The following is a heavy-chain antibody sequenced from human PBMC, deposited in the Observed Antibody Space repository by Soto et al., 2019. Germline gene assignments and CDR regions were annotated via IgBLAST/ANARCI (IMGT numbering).Heavy chain of an antibody. J-gene: IGHJ5*02. CDR2: INAYNGNT. V-gene: IGHV1-18*01. CDR3: ARVRPPFAP. Sequence: QVQLVQSGAEVKKPGASVKVSCKASGYTFTSYGISWVRQAPGQGLEWMGWINAYNGNTNYAQKLQGRVTMTTDASTSPAYIQQRSLRSDGTSVYYCARVRPPFAPWGQGTLVTVSS. CDR1: GYTFTSYG.